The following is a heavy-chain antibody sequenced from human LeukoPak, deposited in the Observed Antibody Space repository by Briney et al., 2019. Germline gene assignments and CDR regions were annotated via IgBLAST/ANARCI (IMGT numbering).Heavy chain of an antibody. J-gene: IGHJ3*02. D-gene: IGHD5-18*01. Sequence: PGESLKISCKGSGYSFTSYWIGWVRQMPGKGPEWRGIIYPGDSDNRYRPSFKGQVTISADKSISTAYLQWSRMKASDTDMYYCASAGGIEQDAFDIWGQGTMVTVSS. CDR1: GYSFTSYW. V-gene: IGHV5-51*01. CDR3: ASAGGIEQDAFDI. CDR2: IYPGDSDN.